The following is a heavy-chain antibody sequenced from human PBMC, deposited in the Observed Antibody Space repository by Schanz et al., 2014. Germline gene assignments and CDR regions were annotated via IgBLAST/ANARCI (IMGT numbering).Heavy chain of an antibody. Sequence: QVQLVQSGAEVKKPGASVKVSCKTSGYTFSDYGITWVRQAPGQGLEWVGWISPYTGNTHYFDKMEGRVTMTTDTSTSTAYMELRSLRSDDTAMYYCARGGYSSGWYDRDIAHFDYWGQGTLVTVSS. CDR3: ARGGYSSGWYDRDIAHFDY. CDR1: GYTFSDYG. J-gene: IGHJ4*02. D-gene: IGHD6-19*01. CDR2: ISPYTGNT. V-gene: IGHV1-18*01.